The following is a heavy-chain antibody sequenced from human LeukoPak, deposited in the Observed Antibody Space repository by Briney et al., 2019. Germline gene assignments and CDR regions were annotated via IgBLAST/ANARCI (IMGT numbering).Heavy chain of an antibody. CDR2: ISWNSGSI. D-gene: IGHD7-27*01. CDR1: GFTFDDYA. J-gene: IGHJ3*02. Sequence: PGGSLRHSCAASGFTFDDYAMHWVRQAPGKGLEWVSGISWNSGSIGYADSVKGRFTISRDNAKNSLYLQMNSLRAEDTALYYCAKQANWAMNDAFDIWGQGTMVTVSS. V-gene: IGHV3-9*01. CDR3: AKQANWAMNDAFDI.